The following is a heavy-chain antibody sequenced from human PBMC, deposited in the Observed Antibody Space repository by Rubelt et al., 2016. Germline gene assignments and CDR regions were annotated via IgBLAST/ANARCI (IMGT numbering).Heavy chain of an antibody. CDR2: ISGSGGST. CDR3: ARTSGIYCSGGSCYGAPWFDP. J-gene: IGHJ5*02. Sequence: EVQLLESGGGSVQPGGSLRLSCAAFGFTFSNYAMNWVRQAPGKGLKWVSGISGSGGSTYYADSVKGRLTISRDNSKNPLYLQMNSLRAEDTAVYYCARTSGIYCSGGSCYGAPWFDPWGQGTLVTVSS. D-gene: IGHD2-15*01. CDR1: GFTFSNYA. V-gene: IGHV3-23*01.